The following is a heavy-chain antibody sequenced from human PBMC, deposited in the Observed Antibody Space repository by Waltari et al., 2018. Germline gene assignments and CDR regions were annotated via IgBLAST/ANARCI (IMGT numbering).Heavy chain of an antibody. CDR1: GYTFTSYA. CDR2: INAGNGNT. CDR3: ARDRGGGGSSWLDPNYYYYMDV. Sequence: QVQLVQSGAEVKKPGASVKVSCKASGYTFTSYAMHWVRQAPGQRLEWMGWINAGNGNTKYSQEFQGRVTITRDTSASTAYMELSSLRSEDMAVYYCARDRGGGGSSWLDPNYYYYMDVWGKGTTVTVSS. V-gene: IGHV1-3*03. D-gene: IGHD6-13*01. J-gene: IGHJ6*03.